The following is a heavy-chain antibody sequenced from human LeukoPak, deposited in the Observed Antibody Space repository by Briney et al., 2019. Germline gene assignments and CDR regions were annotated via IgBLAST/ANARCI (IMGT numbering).Heavy chain of an antibody. J-gene: IGHJ4*02. Sequence: SETLSLTCSLSGYSLRSGYFWGWIRQPPGKGLEWFGRIFLRGGPHSNPSLKSRVTISVDTSKNQFSLKLSSVTAADTAVYYCARAWYYDSSGYYEIERGSFDYWGQGTLVTVSS. V-gene: IGHV4-38-2*02. CDR2: IFLRGGP. CDR3: ARAWYYDSSGYYEIERGSFDY. D-gene: IGHD3-22*01. CDR1: GYSLRSGYF.